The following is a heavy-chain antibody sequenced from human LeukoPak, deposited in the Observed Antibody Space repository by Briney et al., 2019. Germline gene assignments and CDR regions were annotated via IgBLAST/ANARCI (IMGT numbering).Heavy chain of an antibody. CDR2: IYHSGST. CDR3: ARVRDTRFDY. D-gene: IGHD5-18*01. V-gene: IGHV4-38-2*01. CDR1: GFTVSSNY. J-gene: IGHJ4*02. Sequence: GSLRLSCAASGFTVSSNYMSWVRQPPGKGLEWIGSIYHSGSTYYNPSLKSRVTISVDTSKNQFSLKLSSVTAADTAVYYCARVRDTRFDYWGQGTLVTVSS.